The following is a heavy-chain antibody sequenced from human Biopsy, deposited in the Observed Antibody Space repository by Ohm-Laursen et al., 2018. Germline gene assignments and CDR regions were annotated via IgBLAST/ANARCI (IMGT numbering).Heavy chain of an antibody. CDR3: AADINVWNVNY. J-gene: IGHJ4*02. CDR1: GYAVTEFS. CDR2: FAPENGKT. V-gene: IGHV1-24*01. D-gene: IGHD1-1*01. Sequence: ASVKVSCKVSGYAVTEFSMHWVRQAPGKGLEWIGGFAPENGKTVYAQNFQARVSLTEDASTDTAYMELRSLRSEDTAVYYCAADINVWNVNYWGQGTQVTVSS.